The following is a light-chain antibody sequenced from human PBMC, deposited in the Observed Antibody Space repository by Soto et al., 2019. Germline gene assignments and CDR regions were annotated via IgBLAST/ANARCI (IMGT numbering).Light chain of an antibody. J-gene: IGLJ2*01. CDR2: SNN. CDR1: SSNIGSNT. CDR3: AAWDDSLNGAV. Sequence: QAVVTQPPSASGTPGQRVTISCSGSSSNIGSNTVNWYHQLPGTAPKLLIYSNNQRPSGVPDRFSGSKSGTSASLAISGLQSEDEADYYCAAWDDSLNGAVFGGGTKVTVL. V-gene: IGLV1-44*01.